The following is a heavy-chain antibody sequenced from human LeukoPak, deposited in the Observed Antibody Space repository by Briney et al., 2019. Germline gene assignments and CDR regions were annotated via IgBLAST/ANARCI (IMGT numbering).Heavy chain of an antibody. CDR1: GGSFSGYY. D-gene: IGHD3-22*01. CDR2: INHSGST. Sequence: SETLSLTCAVYGGSFSGYYWSWICQPPGKGLGWIGEINHSGSTNYNPSLKSRVTISVDTSKNQFSLKLSSVTAADTAVYYCARDSSGYYYFDYWGQGTLVTVSS. CDR3: ARDSSGYYYFDY. J-gene: IGHJ4*02. V-gene: IGHV4-34*01.